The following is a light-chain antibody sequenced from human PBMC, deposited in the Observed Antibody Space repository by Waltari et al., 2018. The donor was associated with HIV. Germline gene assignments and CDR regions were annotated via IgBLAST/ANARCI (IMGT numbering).Light chain of an antibody. CDR1: ALPKRY. J-gene: IGLJ2*01. V-gene: IGLV3-25*03. CDR2: KDT. Sequence: SYELTQPPSVSVSQGQTAEITCSGDALPKRYSYWYRQKTGQAPVMVMYKDTKRPSGIPERFSGSTSGAKVTLTISGVRAEDEADYYCQSVDDGGTHVVFGGGTKLTVL. CDR3: QSVDDGGTHVV.